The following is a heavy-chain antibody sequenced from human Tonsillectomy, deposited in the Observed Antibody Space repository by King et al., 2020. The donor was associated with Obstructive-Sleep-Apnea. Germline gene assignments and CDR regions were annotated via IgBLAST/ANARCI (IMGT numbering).Heavy chain of an antibody. J-gene: IGHJ4*02. CDR2: IYYSGST. Sequence: QLQESGPGLVKPSETLSLTCTVSGGSISSSRYYWGWIRQPPGKGLEWIGSIYYSGSTYYNPSLKSRVTISLDTSKNQFSLRLSSVTAADTAVYYCARLPSYDSSGSAFDYWGQGTLVTVSS. D-gene: IGHD3-22*01. CDR3: ARLPSYDSSGSAFDY. CDR1: GGSISSSRYY. V-gene: IGHV4-39*07.